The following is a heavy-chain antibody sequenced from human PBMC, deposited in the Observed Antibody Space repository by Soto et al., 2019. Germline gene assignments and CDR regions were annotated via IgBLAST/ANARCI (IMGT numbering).Heavy chain of an antibody. J-gene: IGHJ6*03. CDR1: GFTFSSYA. Sequence: EVQLLESGGGLVQPGGSLRLSCAASGFTFSSYAMSWVRQAPGKGLEWVSAISGSVGTTYYADSVKGRFTISRDNSKNTLYLQRTSVRAEYTAVYYCAKYDPPLDYYYYMDVWGKGTTVTVSS. D-gene: IGHD3-16*01. CDR2: ISGSVGTT. CDR3: AKYDPPLDYYYYMDV. V-gene: IGHV3-23*01.